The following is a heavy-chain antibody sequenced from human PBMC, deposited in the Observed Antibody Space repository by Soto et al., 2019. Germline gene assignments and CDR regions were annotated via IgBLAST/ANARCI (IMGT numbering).Heavy chain of an antibody. CDR3: ARTMVRGVIRPEYYFDY. J-gene: IGHJ4*02. Sequence: QVQLQESGPGLVKPSQTLSLTCTVSGGSISSGDYYWSWIRQPPGKGLEWIGYIYYSGSTYYNPSLKSRVTISVDTSKNQFSLKLSSVSAADTAVYYCARTMVRGVIRPEYYFDYWGQGTLVTVSS. CDR2: IYYSGST. D-gene: IGHD3-10*01. CDR1: GGSISSGDYY. V-gene: IGHV4-30-4*01.